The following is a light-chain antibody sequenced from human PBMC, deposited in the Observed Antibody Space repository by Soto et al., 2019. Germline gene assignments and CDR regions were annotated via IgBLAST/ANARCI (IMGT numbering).Light chain of an antibody. J-gene: IGLJ3*02. CDR1: SGDVAIYDF. V-gene: IGLV2-23*02. Sequence: QSALTQPASVSGSPGQSITLSCTGTSGDVAIYDFVSWYQQYPGKAPQLIIYEVTKRPSGVSNRFSGSKSGNTASLTISGLQAEDEGDYYCSSYAGTVTLVFGGGTKLTVL. CDR3: SSYAGTVTLV. CDR2: EVT.